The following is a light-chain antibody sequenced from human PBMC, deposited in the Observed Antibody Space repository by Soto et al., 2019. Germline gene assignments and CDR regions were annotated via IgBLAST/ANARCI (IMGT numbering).Light chain of an antibody. Sequence: EIVLTQSPATLSLSPGERATLSCRDSQSVRSYLAWYQQTPGQAPRIIIYDASNRETGIPDRCSGSGSGTEFTLTISRLDPEDFEVDVCQQYGSSPRTFGQGTKVDIK. CDR3: QQYGSSPRT. CDR1: QSVRSY. V-gene: IGKV3-20*01. J-gene: IGKJ1*01. CDR2: DAS.